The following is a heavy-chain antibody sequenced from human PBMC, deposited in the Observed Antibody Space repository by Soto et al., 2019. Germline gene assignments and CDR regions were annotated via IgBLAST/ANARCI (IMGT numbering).Heavy chain of an antibody. CDR2: ISSSGAIT. J-gene: IGHJ4*02. V-gene: IGHV3-23*01. CDR1: GFTFSTYA. CDR3: AKVFERARVGPSTAFDY. Sequence: EVQLSDSGGGLIQPGGSLRLSCAASGFTFSTYAMTWVRQAPGKGLEWVSSISSSGAITRYADSVKGRFTISRDNSKNTVSLQMNSLRAEDTAVYYCAKVFERARVGPSTAFDYWGQGTLVTVSS. D-gene: IGHD6-6*01.